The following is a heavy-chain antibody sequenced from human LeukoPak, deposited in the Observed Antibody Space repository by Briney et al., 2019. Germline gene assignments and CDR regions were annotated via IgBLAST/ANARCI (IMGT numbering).Heavy chain of an antibody. CDR1: RVRFRVTW. CDR2: ITPEGDAT. CDR3: ARDPANGAYDY. V-gene: IGHV3-7*01. J-gene: IGHJ4*02. Sequence: PLGSLRLSSAASRVRFRVTWMTWSPEAPGRGLERVANITPEGDATDHVDSVKGRFTISRDNARNSLFLQMNSLRVEDTAIYYCARDPANGAYDYWGQGTLVTVSS.